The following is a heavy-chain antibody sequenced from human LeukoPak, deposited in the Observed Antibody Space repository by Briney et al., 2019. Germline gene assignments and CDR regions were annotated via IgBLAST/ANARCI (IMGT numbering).Heavy chain of an antibody. D-gene: IGHD1-26*01. Sequence: GASVKVSCKASGYTFTGYYMHWVRQAPGEGLEWMGWINPSSGGTNYAQKFQGRVTMTRDTSISTAYMELSRLRSDDTAVYYCARDTLRIVGASPHTLYYWGQGSLVTVSS. CDR3: ARDTLRIVGASPHTLYY. V-gene: IGHV1-2*02. CDR1: GYTFTGYY. J-gene: IGHJ4*02. CDR2: INPSSGGT.